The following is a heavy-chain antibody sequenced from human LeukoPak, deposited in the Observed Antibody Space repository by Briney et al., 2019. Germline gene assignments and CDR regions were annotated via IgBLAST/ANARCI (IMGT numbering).Heavy chain of an antibody. CDR2: ISYDGSNK. V-gene: IGHV3-30-3*01. D-gene: IGHD1-26*01. CDR1: GFTFSSYA. J-gene: IGHJ4*02. CDR3: ARKRTRVGAFDY. Sequence: GRSLRLSCAASGFTFSSYAMHWVRQAPGKGLEWVAVISYDGSNKYYADSVKGRFTISRDNSKNTLYLQMNSLRAEDTAVYYCARKRTRVGAFDYWGQGTLVTVSS.